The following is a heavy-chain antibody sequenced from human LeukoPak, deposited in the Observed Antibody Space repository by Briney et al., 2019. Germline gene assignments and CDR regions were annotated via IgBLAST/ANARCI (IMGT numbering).Heavy chain of an antibody. D-gene: IGHD6-19*01. V-gene: IGHV1-18*01. CDR1: GYTFTSYG. Sequence: ASVKVSCKASGYTFTSYGISWVRQAPGQGLEWMGWISAYNGNTNYAQKFQGRVTMTRDTSISTAYMELSRLRSDDTAVYYCARASVAGWRKNYYYYYYMDVWGKGTTVTVSS. J-gene: IGHJ6*03. CDR2: ISAYNGNT. CDR3: ARASVAGWRKNYYYYYYMDV.